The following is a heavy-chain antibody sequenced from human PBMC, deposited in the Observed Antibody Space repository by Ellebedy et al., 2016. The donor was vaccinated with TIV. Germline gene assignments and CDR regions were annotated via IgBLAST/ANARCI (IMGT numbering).Heavy chain of an antibody. Sequence: GESLKISCAASEFAFDDDWMSWVRQAPGKGLEWVANINKDGSEEYYMDSVKGRFTISRDNARNSLYLQMNSLRDEDTALYYCARSGSYYTDYWGQGTPVTVSS. V-gene: IGHV3-7*01. CDR1: EFAFDDDW. CDR2: INKDGSEE. J-gene: IGHJ4*02. CDR3: ARSGSYYTDY. D-gene: IGHD1-26*01.